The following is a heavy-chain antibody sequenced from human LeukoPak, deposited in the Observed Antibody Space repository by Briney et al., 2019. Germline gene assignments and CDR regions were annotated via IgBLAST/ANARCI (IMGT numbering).Heavy chain of an antibody. D-gene: IGHD2-21*02. J-gene: IGHJ5*02. CDR3: TRHLRDALDP. CDR1: GFTFSGSA. V-gene: IGHV3-73*01. Sequence: PGGSLRLSCAASGFTFSGSAMHWVRQASGKGLEWVGRIRSKANSYATAYAASVKGRFTISRDDSKNTAYLQMNSLKTEDTAVYYCTRHLRDALDPWGQGTLVTVSS. CDR2: IRSKANSYAT.